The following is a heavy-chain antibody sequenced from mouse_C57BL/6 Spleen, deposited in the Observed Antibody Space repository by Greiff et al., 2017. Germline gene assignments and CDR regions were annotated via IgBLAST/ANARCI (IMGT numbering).Heavy chain of an antibody. CDR1: GYAFSSSW. CDR3: ARDSLFDY. Sequence: QVQLKQSGPELVKPGASVKISCKASGYAFSSSWMNWVKQRPGKGLEWIGRIYPGDGDTNYNGTFKGKATLTADKSSSTAYMQLSSLTSEDSAVYFCARDSLFDYWGQGTTLTVSS. CDR2: IYPGDGDT. J-gene: IGHJ2*01. D-gene: IGHD6-1*01. V-gene: IGHV1-82*01.